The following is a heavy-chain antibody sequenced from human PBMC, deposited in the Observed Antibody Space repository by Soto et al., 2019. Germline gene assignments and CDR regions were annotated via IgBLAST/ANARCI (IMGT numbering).Heavy chain of an antibody. Sequence: SLRLSCAASGFTFSSYAMHWVRQAPGKGLEWVAVISYDGSNKYYADSVKGRFTISRDNSKNTLYLQMNSLRAEDTAVYYCARSRSGYYLHFDYWGQGTLVTVSS. CDR2: ISYDGSNK. CDR3: ARSRSGYYLHFDY. V-gene: IGHV3-30-3*01. D-gene: IGHD3-22*01. J-gene: IGHJ4*02. CDR1: GFTFSSYA.